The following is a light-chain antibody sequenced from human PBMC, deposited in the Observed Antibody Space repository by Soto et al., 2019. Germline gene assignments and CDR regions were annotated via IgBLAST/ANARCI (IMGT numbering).Light chain of an antibody. CDR2: DVS. V-gene: IGKV3-15*01. J-gene: IGKJ5*01. CDR3: QQYNNWPFS. Sequence: EVVLTESPGIRSLSTGEGATLSWRAGQGVTTNFAWYQQKSGQSPRLLIYDVSIRATGVPARFSGTGSETDFTLTISGLQSQDSAVYFCQQYNNWPFSCGQGTRLEIK. CDR1: QGVTTN.